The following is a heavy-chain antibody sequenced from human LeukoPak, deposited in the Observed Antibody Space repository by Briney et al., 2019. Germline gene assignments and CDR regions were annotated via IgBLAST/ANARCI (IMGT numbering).Heavy chain of an antibody. V-gene: IGHV4-30-2*01. Sequence: SQTLSLTCSVSGGSISSGAYYWSWIRQPPGKGLEWIGEINHSGSTNYNPSLKSRVTISVDTSKNQFSLKLSSVTAADTAVYYCARALLHYYGSGSYYNYWGQGTLVTVSS. D-gene: IGHD3-10*01. CDR3: ARALLHYYGSGSYYNY. CDR2: INHSGST. J-gene: IGHJ4*02. CDR1: GGSISSGAYY.